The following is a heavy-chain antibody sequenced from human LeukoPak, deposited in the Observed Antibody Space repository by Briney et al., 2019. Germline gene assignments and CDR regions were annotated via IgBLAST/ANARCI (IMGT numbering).Heavy chain of an antibody. CDR1: GYTFTSYY. Sequence: ASVKVSCKASGYTFTSYYMHWVRQVPGQGLEWMGMINPSGGSTSYAQKFQGRVTMTRDTSTSTVYMGLSSLRSEDTAVYYCARDGVYSGSFDYWGQGTLVTVSS. D-gene: IGHD5-12*01. CDR3: ARDGVYSGSFDY. J-gene: IGHJ4*02. V-gene: IGHV1-46*01. CDR2: INPSGGST.